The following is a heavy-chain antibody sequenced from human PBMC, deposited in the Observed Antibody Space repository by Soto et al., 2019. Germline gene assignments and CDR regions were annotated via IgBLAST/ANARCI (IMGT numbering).Heavy chain of an antibody. CDR1: GYTFTSYD. CDR3: ARGRSSTSWSFYYYYGMDV. D-gene: IGHD2-2*01. J-gene: IGHJ6*02. V-gene: IGHV1-8*01. Sequence: VASVKVSCKASGYTFTSYDINWVRQATGQGLEWMGWMNPNSGNTGYAQKFQGRVTMTRNTSISTAYMELSSLRSEDTAVYYCARGRSSTSWSFYYYYGMDVWGQGTTVTVSS. CDR2: MNPNSGNT.